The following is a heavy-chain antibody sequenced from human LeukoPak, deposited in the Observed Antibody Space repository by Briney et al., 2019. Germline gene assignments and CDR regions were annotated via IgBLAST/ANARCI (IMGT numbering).Heavy chain of an antibody. D-gene: IGHD6-19*01. CDR1: GYTFTSYY. CDR2: INPTGGST. CDR3: SRLGPYSSDWYGYFDY. Sequence: WASVKVSCKASGYTFTSYYIHWVRRAPGQGLEWMGLINPTGGSTSYAQKFQGRVTMTRDTSTSTVYMELSSLRSEDTAVYYCSRLGPYSSDWYGYFDYWGQGTLVTVSS. J-gene: IGHJ4*02. V-gene: IGHV1-46*01.